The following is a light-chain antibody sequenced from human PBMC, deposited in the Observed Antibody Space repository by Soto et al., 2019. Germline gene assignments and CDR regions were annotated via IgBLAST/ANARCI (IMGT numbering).Light chain of an antibody. J-gene: IGKJ3*01. CDR1: QSINSKS. CDR3: QHYGGSFI. CDR2: NTS. Sequence: EIVLTQSPGTLSLSPGEGATVSCRVSQSINSKSLVWYQRKFGQAPRLLIYNTSIRATGIPDRFSGSGSGKDFTLSISRLEPEDFDVYYCQHYGGSFIFGPGTTV. V-gene: IGKV3-20*01.